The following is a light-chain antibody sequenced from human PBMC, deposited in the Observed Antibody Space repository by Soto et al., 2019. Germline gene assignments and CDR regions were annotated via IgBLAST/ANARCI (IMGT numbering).Light chain of an antibody. CDR3: QHYNHWPPGYT. CDR1: QAIRTN. CDR2: GSS. V-gene: IGKV3-15*01. J-gene: IGKJ2*01. Sequence: EIVMTQDPVSLSVSPGERVTLSCRASQAIRTNLVWYQQKVGQAPRLLIYGSSTSATRIPARFSGSGAGTEFTLTIISLQSEDSAVYYWQHYNHWPPGYTFGQGTKLEI.